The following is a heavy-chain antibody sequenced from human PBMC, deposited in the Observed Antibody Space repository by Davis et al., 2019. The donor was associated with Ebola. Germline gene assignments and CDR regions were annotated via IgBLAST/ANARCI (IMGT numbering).Heavy chain of an antibody. J-gene: IGHJ6*02. V-gene: IGHV1-69*06. Sequence: SVKVSCKASGGTFSSYAISWVRQAPGQGLEWMGGIIPIFGTANYAQKFQGRVTITADKSTSTAYMELSSLRSEDTAVYYCATGGFQRDYASELGYYYYAMDVWGQGTTVTVSS. D-gene: IGHD4-17*01. CDR2: IIPIFGTA. CDR1: GGTFSSYA. CDR3: ATGGFQRDYASELGYYYYAMDV.